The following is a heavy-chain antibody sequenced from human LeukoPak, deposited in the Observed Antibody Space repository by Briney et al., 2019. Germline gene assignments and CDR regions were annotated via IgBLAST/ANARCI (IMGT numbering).Heavy chain of an antibody. CDR3: ARNYYDSSAYYYFDY. CDR2: ISGSGGST. V-gene: IGHV3-23*01. Sequence: EGSLRLSCGASGFTFSSYAMSWVRQAPGKGLEWVSGISGSGGSTYYADSVKGRFTISRDDFKNTLYLQMNSLRAEDTAVYYCARNYYDSSAYYYFDYWGQGTLVTVSS. CDR1: GFTFSSYA. J-gene: IGHJ4*02. D-gene: IGHD3-22*01.